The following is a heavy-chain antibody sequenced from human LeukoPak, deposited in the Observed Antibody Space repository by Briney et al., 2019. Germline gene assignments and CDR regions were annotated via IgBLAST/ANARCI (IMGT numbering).Heavy chain of an antibody. CDR3: AKDREGYSYGYAFDY. J-gene: IGHJ4*02. V-gene: IGHV3-23*01. Sequence: GGSLRLSCIASGFVFSNYAMNWVRQAPGKGLEWVSSISASGGSTYYADSVKGRFTISRDNSGSTLYLQINSPRAEDTAVYYCAKDREGYSYGYAFDYWGQGTLVTVPS. D-gene: IGHD5-18*01. CDR1: GFVFSNYA. CDR2: ISASGGST.